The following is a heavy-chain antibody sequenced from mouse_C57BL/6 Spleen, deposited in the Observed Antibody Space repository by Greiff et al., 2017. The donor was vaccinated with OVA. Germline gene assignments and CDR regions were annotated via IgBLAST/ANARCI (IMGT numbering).Heavy chain of an antibody. V-gene: IGHV5-17*01. CDR3: ANYYAMDY. Sequence: DVKLVESGGGLVKPGGSLKLSCAASGFTFSDSGLHWVRQAPEKGLEWVAYISSGSSTIYYADTVKGRFTISRDNAKNTLFLQMTSLRSEDTAMYYCANYYAMDYWGQGTSVTVSS. CDR1: GFTFSDSG. J-gene: IGHJ4*01. CDR2: ISSGSSTI.